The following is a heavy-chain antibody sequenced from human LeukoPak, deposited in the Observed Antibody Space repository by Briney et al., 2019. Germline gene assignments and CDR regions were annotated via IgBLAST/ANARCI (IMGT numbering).Heavy chain of an antibody. V-gene: IGHV3-72*01. J-gene: IGHJ4*02. CDR1: GFTFSDSF. D-gene: IGHD6-13*01. Sequence: GGSLRLSCAASGFTFSDSFMSWVRQAPGKGLEWVGRSRNRADSYTAEYAASVKGRFTISRDESKNSLYLQISSLETEDAAVYYCATSSWYRLAYWGQGSLVTVSS. CDR3: ATSSWYRLAY. CDR2: SRNRADSYTA.